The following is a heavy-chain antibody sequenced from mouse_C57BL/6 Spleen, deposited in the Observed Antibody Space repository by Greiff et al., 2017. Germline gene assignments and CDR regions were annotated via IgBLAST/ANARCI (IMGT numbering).Heavy chain of an antibody. J-gene: IGHJ4*01. CDR2: LDPEDGET. CDR3: ASSVDYGVGKYAMDY. CDR1: GFNIKDYY. D-gene: IGHD2-4*01. Sequence: EVQLQQSGAELVKPGASVKLSCTASGFNIKDYYMHWVKQRPEQGLEWIGRLDPEDGETKYAPKFQGKATITADTSSNTAYLQLSSLTSEDTAVYYCASSVDYGVGKYAMDYWGQGTSVTVSS. V-gene: IGHV14-2*01.